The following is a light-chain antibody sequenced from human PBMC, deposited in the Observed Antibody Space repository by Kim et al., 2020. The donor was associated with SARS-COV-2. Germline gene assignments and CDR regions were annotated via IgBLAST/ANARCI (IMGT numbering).Light chain of an antibody. CDR2: GVS. J-gene: IGKJ4*01. V-gene: IGKV3-20*01. Sequence: SLSPGESATLSCKASQSLSSNFLAWYQQKPGQAPRLLMYGVSSRATGIPDRFSGSGSGTDFTLTISRLEPEDFAVYFCQQHVTSVTFGGGTKLEI. CDR3: QQHVTSVT. CDR1: QSLSSNF.